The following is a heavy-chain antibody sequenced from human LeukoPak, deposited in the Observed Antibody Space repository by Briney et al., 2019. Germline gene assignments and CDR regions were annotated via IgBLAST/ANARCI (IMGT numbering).Heavy chain of an antibody. V-gene: IGHV4-39*01. CDR2: MYYSGGP. D-gene: IGHD3-22*01. CDR3: ASVVYYFDY. J-gene: IGHJ4*02. Sequence: PSETLSLTCTDSGGSISSSNYYWGWIRQPPGQGLEWIGSMYYSGGPYYNPSLKSRVTISVDTSKNQFSLILNSVTAADTAVYYCASVVYYFDYWSRGTLVTVSS. CDR1: GGSISSSNYY.